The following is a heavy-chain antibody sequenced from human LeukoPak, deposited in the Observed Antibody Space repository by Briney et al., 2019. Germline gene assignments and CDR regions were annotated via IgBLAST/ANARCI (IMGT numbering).Heavy chain of an antibody. CDR2: IIPIFGTA. CDR3: ARSDSSGYGIFDY. CDR1: GGTFSSYA. V-gene: IGHV1-69*06. J-gene: IGHJ4*02. Sequence: SVKVSCKASGGTFSSYAISWVRQAPGQGLEWTGGIIPIFGTANYAQKFQGRVTITADKSTSTAYMELSSLRSEDTAVYYCARSDSSGYGIFDYWGQGTLVTVSS. D-gene: IGHD3-22*01.